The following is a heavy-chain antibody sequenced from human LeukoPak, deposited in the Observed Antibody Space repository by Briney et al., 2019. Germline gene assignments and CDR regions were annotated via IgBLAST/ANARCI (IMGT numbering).Heavy chain of an antibody. CDR2: ISYDGSNK. D-gene: IGHD5-24*01. CDR1: GFTFSSYA. Sequence: GGSLRLSCAASGFTFSSYAMHWVRQAPGKGLEWVAVISYDGSNKYYADSVKGRFTISRDNSKNTLYLQMSSLRAEDTAVYYCARPKVEMATMVNWFDPWGQGTLVTVSS. CDR3: ARPKVEMATMVNWFDP. V-gene: IGHV3-30*04. J-gene: IGHJ5*02.